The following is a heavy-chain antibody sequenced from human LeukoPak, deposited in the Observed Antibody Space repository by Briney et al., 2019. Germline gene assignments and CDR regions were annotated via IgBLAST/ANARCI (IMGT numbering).Heavy chain of an antibody. Sequence: PGGSLRLSCAASGFTVSSNYMSWVRQAPGKGLEWVSIIYSGGSTYYADSVKGRFTISRDNSKNTPYLQMNSLRAEDAAVYYCARTIFGTTPNANDAFDIWGQGTMVTVSS. D-gene: IGHD1-1*01. J-gene: IGHJ3*02. CDR1: GFTVSSNY. CDR2: IYSGGST. CDR3: ARTIFGTTPNANDAFDI. V-gene: IGHV3-66*01.